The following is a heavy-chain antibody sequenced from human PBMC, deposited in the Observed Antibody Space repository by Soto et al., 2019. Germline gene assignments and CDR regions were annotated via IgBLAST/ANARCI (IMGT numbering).Heavy chain of an antibody. D-gene: IGHD3-10*01. CDR1: GWSFSSYY. Sequence: QVQLQQWGDGLLKPSETLSLTCAVYGWSFSSYYWNWIRQSPGKGLEWIGDINRIGSANYNPSLKGRVTMSVDSSKNQFYLRLTSVTASDTAMYYCARGGVDMIRGITGKRTWLDPWGQGTLVIVS. CDR2: INRIGSA. J-gene: IGHJ5*02. V-gene: IGHV4-34*01. CDR3: ARGGVDMIRGITGKRTWLDP.